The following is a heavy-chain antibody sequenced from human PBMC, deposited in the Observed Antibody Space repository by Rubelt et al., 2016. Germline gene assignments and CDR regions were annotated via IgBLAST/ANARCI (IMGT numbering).Heavy chain of an antibody. V-gene: IGHV3-7*01. CDR2: IRQDASEK. D-gene: IGHD3-9*01. Sequence: EVQLVESRGGLVQPGGSLRLSCAAPGFTFSNYWMHWVRQAPGKGLEWVANIRQDASEKFYVDSVKGRFTISRDNAKNSLYLQMNSLRAEDTAGYYWASDRDRYFADDWGQGTLVTVSS. CDR1: GFTFSNYW. J-gene: IGHJ4*02. CDR3: ASDRDRYFADD.